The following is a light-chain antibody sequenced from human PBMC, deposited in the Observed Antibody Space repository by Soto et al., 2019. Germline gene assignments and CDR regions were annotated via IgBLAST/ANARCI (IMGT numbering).Light chain of an antibody. J-gene: IGKJ5*01. CDR2: GAS. V-gene: IGKV1-39*01. CDR3: QQSYSSPIT. CDR1: QAIHSY. Sequence: DIQMTQSPSSLSASVGDRVTITCRASQAIHSYLNWYHQKPGKAPKLLIYGASSLQSGVPSRFSGSGSGTDFTLTISSLQPEDFATYYCQQSYSSPITFGQGTRLEIK.